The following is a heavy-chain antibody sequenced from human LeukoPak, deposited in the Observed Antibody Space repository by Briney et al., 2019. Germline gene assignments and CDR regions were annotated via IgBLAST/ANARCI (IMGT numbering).Heavy chain of an antibody. CDR1: GYSISSGYY. CDR3: ATGGRSGWYLYFDY. J-gene: IGHJ4*02. Sequence: SETLSLTCTVSGYSISSGYYWGWIRQPPGKGLEWTGTIYHSGSPYSNPSLESRVTISVDTSRNQFSLKLSSVTAADTAVYYCATGGRSGWYLYFDYWGQGALVTVSS. V-gene: IGHV4-38-2*02. D-gene: IGHD6-19*01. CDR2: IYHSGSP.